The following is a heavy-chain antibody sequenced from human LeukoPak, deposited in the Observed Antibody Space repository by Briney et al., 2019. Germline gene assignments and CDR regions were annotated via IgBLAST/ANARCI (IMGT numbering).Heavy chain of an antibody. V-gene: IGHV3-21*01. CDR3: ARDLNYYGSGSYSFDP. CDR2: ISSSSSYI. J-gene: IGHJ5*02. D-gene: IGHD3-10*01. Sequence: PGGSLRLSCAASGFTFSSYSMNWVRQAPGKGLEWVSSISSSSSYIYYADSVKGRFTISRDNAKNSLYLQMNSLRAEDTAVYYCARDLNYYGSGSYSFDPWGQGTLVTVSS. CDR1: GFTFSSYS.